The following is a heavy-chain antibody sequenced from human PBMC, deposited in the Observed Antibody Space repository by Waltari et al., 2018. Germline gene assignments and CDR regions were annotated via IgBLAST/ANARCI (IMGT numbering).Heavy chain of an antibody. V-gene: IGHV3-30*03. Sequence: QVQLLESGGDVVQPGGSLSLSCVASGFTFTTSGMHWVRQAPGKGLEWVAVISYDGTNQHYADPVKGRFTISRDNSKNTVYLQLNRLRDEDTAVYYCARPISPYYYYGMDVWGLGTTVTVSS. CDR2: ISYDGTNQ. J-gene: IGHJ6*02. CDR1: GFTFTTSG. CDR3: ARPISPYYYYGMDV.